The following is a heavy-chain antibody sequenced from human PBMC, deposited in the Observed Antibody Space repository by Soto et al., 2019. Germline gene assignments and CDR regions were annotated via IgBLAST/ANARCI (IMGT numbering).Heavy chain of an antibody. CDR2: TYYRSKWYN. J-gene: IGHJ5*02. CDR3: ARDSPSPGLRWFDP. V-gene: IGHV6-1*01. CDR1: GDSVSSNSAA. Sequence: KQSQTLSLTCAISGDSVSSNSAAWNWIRQSPSRGLEWLGRTYYRSKWYNDYAVSVKSRITINPDTSKNQFSLQLNSVTPEDTAVYYCARDSPSPGLRWFDPWGQGTLVTVSS.